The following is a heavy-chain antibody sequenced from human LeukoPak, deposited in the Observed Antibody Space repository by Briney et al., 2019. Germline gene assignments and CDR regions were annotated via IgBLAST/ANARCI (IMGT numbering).Heavy chain of an antibody. J-gene: IGHJ4*02. V-gene: IGHV3-53*01. CDR3: ARSRGAAELDY. CDR2: IYSGGST. Sequence: GGSLRLSCAASGFTVSSNYMSWVRQAPGKGLEWVSVIYSGGSTYYADSVKGRFTISRDNSKNTLYLQMNSLRAEDTAVYYCARSRGAAELDYWGQGTLVTVSS. D-gene: IGHD6-13*01. CDR1: GFTVSSNY.